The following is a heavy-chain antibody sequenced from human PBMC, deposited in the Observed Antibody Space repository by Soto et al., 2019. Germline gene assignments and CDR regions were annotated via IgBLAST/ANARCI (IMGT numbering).Heavy chain of an antibody. J-gene: IGHJ4*02. CDR3: AKDLRGGSYHYYFDY. CDR2: ISGSGGST. V-gene: IGHV3-23*01. CDR1: GVTFSSYA. Sequence: EVQLLESGGGLVQPGGSLRLSCAASGVTFSSYAMSWVRQAPGKGLEWVSAISGSGGSTYYADSVKGRFTISRDNSKNTLYLQMNSMRAEDTAVYYCAKDLRGGSYHYYFDYWGQGTLVTVSS. D-gene: IGHD1-26*01.